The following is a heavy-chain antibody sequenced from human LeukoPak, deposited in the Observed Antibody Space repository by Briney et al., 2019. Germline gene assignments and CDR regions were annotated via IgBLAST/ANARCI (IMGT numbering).Heavy chain of an antibody. V-gene: IGHV3-74*03. CDR1: GFTFSVYW. D-gene: IGHD5-12*01. CDR2: IKSDGSSA. Sequence: GGSLRLSCAASGFTFSVYWMHWVRQAPGKGLVWVSLIKSDGSSAMYADSVKGRFSISRDNAKNTLYLQMNSLRAEDAAVYFCARELASAAFDYWGQGTPVTVSS. CDR3: ARELASAAFDY. J-gene: IGHJ4*02.